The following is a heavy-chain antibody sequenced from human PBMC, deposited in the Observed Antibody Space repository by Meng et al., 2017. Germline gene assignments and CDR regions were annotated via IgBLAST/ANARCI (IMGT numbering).Heavy chain of an antibody. Sequence: QVQLQESGPGLVKPSGTLSLTGTVSGDSISSDIWWSWVRQPPGKGLEWIGEVYHRGDTNYNPSLKSRVVISVDKSKNQFSRNLSSVTAADTAVYYCGRDQGRELINHWGQGTLVTVSS. CDR3: GRDQGRELINH. V-gene: IGHV4-4*02. CDR2: VYHRGDT. D-gene: IGHD1-7*01. J-gene: IGHJ4*02. CDR1: GDSISSDIW.